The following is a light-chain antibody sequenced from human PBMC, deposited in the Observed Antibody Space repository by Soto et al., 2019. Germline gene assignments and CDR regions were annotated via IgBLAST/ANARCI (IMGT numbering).Light chain of an antibody. V-gene: IGKV3D-20*01. Sequence: EIVLTQSPGTLSLSPVERATLSCVASQSVSSSHVAWYQQKAGLAPRLLIYDASSRAFDIPDRFSGSGSGTDFTLTISRLEPEDFAVYYCQQYGNSPITFGQGTRLEIK. CDR3: QQYGNSPIT. J-gene: IGKJ5*01. CDR2: DAS. CDR1: QSVSSSH.